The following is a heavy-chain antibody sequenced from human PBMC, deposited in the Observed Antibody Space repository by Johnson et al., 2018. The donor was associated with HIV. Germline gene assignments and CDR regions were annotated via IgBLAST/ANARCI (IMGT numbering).Heavy chain of an antibody. V-gene: IGHV3-30-3*01. CDR1: GFTFSSYA. CDR2: ISYDGSNK. D-gene: IGHD3-22*01. CDR3: VRDTYYYDRSGYLTRPRAFDV. J-gene: IGHJ3*01. Sequence: QVQLVESGGGVVQPGRSLRLSCAVSGFTFSSYAMHWVRQAPGEGLEWVAVISYDGSNKYYADSVKGRFTISRDNSKNTLYLQMNSLRGEDTALYYCVRDTYYYDRSGYLTRPRAFDVWGQGTMVTVSS.